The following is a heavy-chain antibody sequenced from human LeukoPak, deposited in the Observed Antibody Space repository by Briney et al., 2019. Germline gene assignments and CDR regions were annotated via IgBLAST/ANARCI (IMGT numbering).Heavy chain of an antibody. CDR1: GYTFTSYD. J-gene: IGHJ5*02. Sequence: ASVKVSCKASGYTFTSYDINWVRQATGQGREWMGWMNPNSGNTGYAQKFQGRVTITRNTSISTAYMELSSLRSEDTAVYYCAREDNTYYYGSGSYLRNWFDPWGQGTLVTVSS. CDR3: AREDNTYYYGSGSYLRNWFDP. V-gene: IGHV1-8*03. CDR2: MNPNSGNT. D-gene: IGHD3-10*01.